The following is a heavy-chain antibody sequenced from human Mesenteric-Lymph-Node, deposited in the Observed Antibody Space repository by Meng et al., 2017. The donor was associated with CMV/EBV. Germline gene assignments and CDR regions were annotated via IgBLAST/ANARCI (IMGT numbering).Heavy chain of an antibody. D-gene: IGHD1-1*01. CDR2: MNPNSGNI. CDR3: ARAAGRRTWTSFDP. V-gene: IGHV1-8*03. J-gene: IGHJ5*02. Sequence: ASVKVSCKASGGTFTSYDINWVRQATGQGLEWMGWMNPNSGNIDYAQKFQGRVTITRNTSISTAYMELSSLRSEDTAVYYCARAAGRRTWTSFDPWGQGTLVTVSS. CDR1: GGTFTSYD.